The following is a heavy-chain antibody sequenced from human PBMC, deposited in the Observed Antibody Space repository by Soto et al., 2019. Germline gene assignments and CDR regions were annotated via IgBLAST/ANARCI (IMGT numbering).Heavy chain of an antibody. D-gene: IGHD2-15*01. CDR2: IDPSDSYT. J-gene: IGHJ6*02. V-gene: IGHV5-10-1*01. CDR1: GYSFTSYW. CDR3: ARHGKYCSGGSCYGYYYYGMDV. Sequence: PGESLKISCKGSGYSFTSYWISWVRQMPGKGLEWMGRIDPSDSYTNYSPSFQGHVTISADKSISTAYLQWSSLKASDTAMYYCARHGKYCSGGSCYGYYYYGMDVWGQRTTVTVPS.